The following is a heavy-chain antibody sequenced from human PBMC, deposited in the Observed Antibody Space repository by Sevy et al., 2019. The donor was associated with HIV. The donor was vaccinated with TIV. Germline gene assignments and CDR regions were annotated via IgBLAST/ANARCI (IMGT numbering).Heavy chain of an antibody. CDR1: GFTFITYD. Sequence: GGSLRLSCAASGFTFITYDMHWVRHVTGKGLEWVSGVGPAGDTFYPGSVKGRFTISRENAKNSLYLQMNNLSAGDTAVYYCTRSGGYSDYGMDVWGQGTTVTVSS. CDR2: VGPAGDT. D-gene: IGHD5-12*01. CDR3: TRSGGYSDYGMDV. J-gene: IGHJ6*02. V-gene: IGHV3-13*01.